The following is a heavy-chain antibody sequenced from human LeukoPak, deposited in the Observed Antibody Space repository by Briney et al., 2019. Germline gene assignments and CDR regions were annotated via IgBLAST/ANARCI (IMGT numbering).Heavy chain of an antibody. D-gene: IGHD1-7*01. V-gene: IGHV3-30-3*01. Sequence: PGGSLRLSCAASGFTFSSYAMHWVRQAPGKGLEWVAVISYDGSNKYCADSVKGRFTISRDNSKNTLYLQMNSLRHDDTAVYYCARAPYNWNYIYFDSWGQGTLVTVSS. J-gene: IGHJ4*02. CDR2: ISYDGSNK. CDR1: GFTFSSYA. CDR3: ARAPYNWNYIYFDS.